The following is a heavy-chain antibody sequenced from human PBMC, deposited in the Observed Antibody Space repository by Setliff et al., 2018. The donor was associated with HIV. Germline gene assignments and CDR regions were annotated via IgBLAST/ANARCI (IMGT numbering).Heavy chain of an antibody. D-gene: IGHD2-21*01. CDR3: ARDYGFGQRIFGFDV. J-gene: IGHJ3*01. Sequence: PSETLSLTCDVSGSSITSDFYWGWIRQPPGKGLEWIGSLHHGGSTYKNPSLKSRVTISVDTSKNQFSLKLNSVTAADTAIYYCARDYGFGQRIFGFDVWGQGAMVTVSS. V-gene: IGHV4-38-2*02. CDR1: GSSITSDFY. CDR2: LHHGGST.